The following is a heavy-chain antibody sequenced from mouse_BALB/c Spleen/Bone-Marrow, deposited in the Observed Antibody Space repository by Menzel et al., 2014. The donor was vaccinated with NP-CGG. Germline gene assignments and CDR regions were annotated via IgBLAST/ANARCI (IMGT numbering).Heavy chain of an antibody. Sequence: SGAELMKPGASVKISCKAAGYTFSSYWIEWVKQRPGHGLEWIGEILPGSGITNYNEKFKGKATFTADTSSNTAYMQLGSLTSEDAAVYYCARSPYWGQGTLVTVSA. CDR3: ARSPY. J-gene: IGHJ3*01. V-gene: IGHV1-9*01. CDR1: GYTFSSYW. CDR2: ILPGSGIT.